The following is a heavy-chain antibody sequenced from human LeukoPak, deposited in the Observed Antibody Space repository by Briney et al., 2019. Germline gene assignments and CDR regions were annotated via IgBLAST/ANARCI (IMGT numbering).Heavy chain of an antibody. J-gene: IGHJ4*02. CDR3: AKDGRRPIAFDY. D-gene: IGHD3-3*02. CDR1: GFTFSSYA. CDR2: ISGSGGST. Sequence: PGGSLRLSCAASGFTFSSYAMSWVRQAPGKGLEWVSAISGSGGSTYYADSVRGRFTISRDNSKNTLYLQMNSLRAEDTAVYYCAKDGRRPIAFDYWGQGTLVTVSS. V-gene: IGHV3-23*01.